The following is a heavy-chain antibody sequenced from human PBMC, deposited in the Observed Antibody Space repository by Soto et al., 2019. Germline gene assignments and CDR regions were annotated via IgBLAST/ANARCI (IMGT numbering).Heavy chain of an antibody. Sequence: QAQLQQSGPGLVKPSQTLSLTCAISGDSVSSNSVAWNWIRQSPARGLEWLGRTFYRSRWYYDYAVFVKIRIMINPGTSKNQFSLHLNSLTPEDTAVYYCARDRGSSDPFDLWGQGTLVTVSS. CDR1: GDSVSSNSVA. CDR2: TFYRSRWYY. V-gene: IGHV6-1*01. CDR3: ARDRGSSDPFDL. D-gene: IGHD3-10*01. J-gene: IGHJ5*02.